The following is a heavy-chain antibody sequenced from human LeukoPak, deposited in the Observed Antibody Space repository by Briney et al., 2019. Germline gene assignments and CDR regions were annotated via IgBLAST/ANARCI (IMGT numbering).Heavy chain of an antibody. Sequence: SETLSLTCAVYGGSFSDYYWSWIRQPPGKGLEWIGEINHSGSTNYNPSLKSRVIISADTSKNQFSLKLSSVTAADTAVYYCARRGSSGWYDDLYYFDYWGQGTLVTVSS. CDR1: GGSFSDYY. J-gene: IGHJ4*02. CDR2: INHSGST. CDR3: ARRGSSGWYDDLYYFDY. D-gene: IGHD6-19*01. V-gene: IGHV4-34*01.